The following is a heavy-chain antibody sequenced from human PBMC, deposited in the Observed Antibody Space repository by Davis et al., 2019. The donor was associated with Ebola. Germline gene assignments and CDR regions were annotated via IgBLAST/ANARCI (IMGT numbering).Heavy chain of an antibody. CDR2: ISSSSSYI. V-gene: IGHV3-21*01. J-gene: IGHJ4*02. CDR3: AREDLYYGSNYFDY. CDR1: GFTFSSYS. D-gene: IGHD3-10*01. Sequence: GESLKISCAASGFTFSSYSMNWVRQAPGKGLEWVSSISSSSSYIYYADSVKGRFTISRDNAKNSLYLQMNSLRAEDTAVYYCAREDLYYGSNYFDYWGQGTLVTVSS.